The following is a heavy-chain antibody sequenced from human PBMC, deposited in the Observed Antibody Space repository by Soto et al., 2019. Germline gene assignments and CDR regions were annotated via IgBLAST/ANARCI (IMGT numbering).Heavy chain of an antibody. Sequence: SETLSLTCTVSGGSISSYYWSWIRQPPGKGLEWIGYIYYSGSTNYNPSLKSRVTISVDTSKNQFSLKLNSVTAADTAVYYCARVGYGSGVFDPWGQGTLVTVSS. CDR2: IYYSGST. V-gene: IGHV4-59*01. CDR3: ARVGYGSGVFDP. D-gene: IGHD3-10*01. CDR1: GGSISSYY. J-gene: IGHJ5*02.